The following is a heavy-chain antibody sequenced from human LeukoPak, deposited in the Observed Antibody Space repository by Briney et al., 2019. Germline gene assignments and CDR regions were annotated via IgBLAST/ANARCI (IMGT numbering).Heavy chain of an antibody. Sequence: PGGSLRLSCAASGFTFSSYAMHWVHQAPGKGLEWVAVISYDGSNKYYADSVKGRFTISRDNSKNTLYLQMNSLRAEDTAVYYCAREVLVGLADTEYYFDYWGQGTLVTVSS. J-gene: IGHJ4*02. CDR2: ISYDGSNK. V-gene: IGHV3-30*01. CDR3: AREVLVGLADTEYYFDY. D-gene: IGHD6-13*01. CDR1: GFTFSSYA.